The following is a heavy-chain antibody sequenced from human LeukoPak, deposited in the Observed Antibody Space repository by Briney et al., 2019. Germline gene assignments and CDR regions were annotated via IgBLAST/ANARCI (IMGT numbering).Heavy chain of an antibody. D-gene: IGHD3-16*02. J-gene: IGHJ5*02. CDR2: ISAYNGNT. CDR1: GYTFTSYG. V-gene: IGHV1-18*01. CDR3: ATAYYVWGSYRNNWFDP. Sequence: ASVKVSCKASGYTFTSYGISWVRQAPGQGLEWMGWISAYNGNTNYAQKLQGGVTMTTDTSTSTAYMELRSLRSDDTAVYYCATAYYVWGSYRNNWFDPWGQGTLVTVSS.